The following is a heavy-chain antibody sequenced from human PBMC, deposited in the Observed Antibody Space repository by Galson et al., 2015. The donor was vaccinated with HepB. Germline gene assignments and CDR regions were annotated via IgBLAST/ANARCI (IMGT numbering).Heavy chain of an antibody. J-gene: IGHJ4*02. Sequence: SLRLSCAASGFTFSSYAMHWVRQAPGKGLEWVAVISYDGSNKYYADSVKGRFTISRDNSKNTLYLQMNSLRAEGTAVYYCAREDSSSFVLYFDYWGQGTLVTVSS. D-gene: IGHD6-6*01. CDR3: AREDSSSFVLYFDY. CDR2: ISYDGSNK. CDR1: GFTFSSYA. V-gene: IGHV3-30-3*01.